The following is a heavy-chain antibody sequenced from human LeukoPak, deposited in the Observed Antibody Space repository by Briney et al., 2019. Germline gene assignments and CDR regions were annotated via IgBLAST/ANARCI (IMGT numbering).Heavy chain of an antibody. D-gene: IGHD3-22*01. V-gene: IGHV4-59*01. J-gene: IGHJ4*01. Sequence: SETLSLTCIVSGDSIRSYYWNWIRQAPGKALEWIGHIHNNGDSAYNFSLKSRVTISMDTSKNQFSLKLSSVTAADTAVYYCGRWGYFDSGNYFVVDHWGQGTVVTVSS. CDR2: IHNNGDS. CDR3: GRWGYFDSGNYFVVDH. CDR1: GDSIRSYY.